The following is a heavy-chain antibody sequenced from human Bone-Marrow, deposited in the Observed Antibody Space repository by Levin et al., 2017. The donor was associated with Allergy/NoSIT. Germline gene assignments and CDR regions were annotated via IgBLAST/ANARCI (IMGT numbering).Heavy chain of an antibody. V-gene: IGHV4-59*08. Sequence: SQTLSLTCTVSGGSISTYYWSWIRQPPGKGLEWIGYVYYSGSTNYNPSLKSRVTMSVDTSKNHFSLKLSSGTAADTALYYCARHAGPIHLWLMDYWGQGTLVTVSS. CDR3: ARHAGPIHLWLMDY. D-gene: IGHD5-18*01. CDR1: GGSISTYY. J-gene: IGHJ4*02. CDR2: VYYSGST.